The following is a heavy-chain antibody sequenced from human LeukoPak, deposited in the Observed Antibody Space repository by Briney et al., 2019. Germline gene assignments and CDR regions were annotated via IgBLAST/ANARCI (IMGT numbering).Heavy chain of an antibody. CDR2: ISSSGTTI. CDR3: ARDHITMIGTYYFYGMDV. Sequence: RRGGSLILPCAPPACPFSHYQIHGVRQAPGKGLERVSYISSSGTTIYYADSVKGRFTISRDNAKNSLYLQMNSLRAEDTAVYYCARDHITMIGTYYFYGMDVWGQGTTVTVSS. CDR1: ACPFSHYQ. V-gene: IGHV3-48*03. D-gene: IGHD3-22*01. J-gene: IGHJ6*02.